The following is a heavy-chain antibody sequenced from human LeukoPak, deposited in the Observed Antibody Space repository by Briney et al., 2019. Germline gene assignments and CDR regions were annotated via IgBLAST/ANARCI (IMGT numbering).Heavy chain of an antibody. J-gene: IGHJ4*02. V-gene: IGHV3-7*03. CDR1: GFFFNSYW. D-gene: IGHD2-2*01. CDR2: ENRDGSEI. CDR3: TRWDCTTTGCYPFDY. Sequence: GGSLRLSCVTSGFFFNSYWMSWVRQAPGKGLEWVANENRDGSEIYYVDSVKGRFIMSRDNTKNSFYLQMSSLRVEDTAVYYCTRWDCTTTGCYPFDYWGQGTLVTVSS.